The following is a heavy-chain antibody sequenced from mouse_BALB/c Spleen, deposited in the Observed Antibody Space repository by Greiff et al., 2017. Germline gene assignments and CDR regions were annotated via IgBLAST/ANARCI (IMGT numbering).Heavy chain of an antibody. Sequence: QVQLKESGAELARPGASVKLSCKASGYTFTSYWMQWVKQRPGQGLEWIGAIYPGDGDTRYTQKFKGKATLTADKSSSTAYMQLSSLASEDSAVYYCAREKLTGISYFDYWGQGTTLTVSS. V-gene: IGHV1-87*01. CDR3: AREKLTGISYFDY. CDR1: GYTFTSYW. J-gene: IGHJ2*01. CDR2: IYPGDGDT. D-gene: IGHD4-1*01.